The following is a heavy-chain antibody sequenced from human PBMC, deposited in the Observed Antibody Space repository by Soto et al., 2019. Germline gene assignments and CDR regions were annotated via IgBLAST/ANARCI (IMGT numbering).Heavy chain of an antibody. D-gene: IGHD1-1*01. CDR3: AREPATAKPEGVDF. CDR1: GYTFSHYN. Sequence: QVQLVQSGAGVRKPGASVKVSCKASGYTFSHYNIHWVRQAPGQGLEWMGWINPNSVGTKYAPKFQGGVTITRATSITTSYMELSRLRSGDTAVYYCAREPATAKPEGVDFWGQGTLVTVSS. J-gene: IGHJ4*02. V-gene: IGHV1-2*02. CDR2: INPNSVGT.